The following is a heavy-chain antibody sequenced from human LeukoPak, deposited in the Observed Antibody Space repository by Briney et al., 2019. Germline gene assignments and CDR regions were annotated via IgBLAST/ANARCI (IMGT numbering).Heavy chain of an antibody. V-gene: IGHV3-48*01. J-gene: IGHJ3*02. CDR3: ARGQHRVTYSDDAFDI. Sequence: GGSLRLSCAASGFTFSRYNMNWVRQAPGKGLEWISYISSSSSIIYFADSLKGRFTVSRDNAKNSLYLQMNSLRAEDTAVYYCARGQHRVTYSDDAFDIWGQGTMVTVSS. CDR1: GFTFSRYN. D-gene: IGHD4-11*01. CDR2: ISSSSSII.